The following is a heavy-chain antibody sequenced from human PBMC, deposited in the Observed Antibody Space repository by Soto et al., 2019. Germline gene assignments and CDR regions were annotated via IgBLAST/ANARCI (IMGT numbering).Heavy chain of an antibody. D-gene: IGHD2-2*01. Sequence: QVQLQESGPGLVKPSQTLSLTCTVSGGSISSGGYYWSGIRQHPGKGLEWIGYIYHSGTTYYNPSLKTRVTISVDTSKNPFSLKLPSVTAAATAVYYCAGVRGTQLLGWFDPWGQGTLVTVSS. V-gene: IGHV4-31*03. CDR1: GGSISSGGYY. CDR3: AGVRGTQLLGWFDP. CDR2: IYHSGTT. J-gene: IGHJ5*02.